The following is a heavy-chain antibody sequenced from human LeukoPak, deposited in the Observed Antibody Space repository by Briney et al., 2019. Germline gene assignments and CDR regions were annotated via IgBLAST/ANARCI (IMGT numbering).Heavy chain of an antibody. J-gene: IGHJ4*02. CDR3: AKDQTYYYGSGSSD. CDR1: GFTFSSYG. V-gene: IGHV3-30*02. D-gene: IGHD3-10*01. CDR2: IRYDGSNK. Sequence: GGSLRLSCAASGFTFSSYGMHWVRQAPGKGLEWVAFIRYDGSNKYYADSVKGRFTISRDNSKNTLYLQMNSLRAEDTAVYYCAKDQTYYYGSGSSDWGQGTLVTVSS.